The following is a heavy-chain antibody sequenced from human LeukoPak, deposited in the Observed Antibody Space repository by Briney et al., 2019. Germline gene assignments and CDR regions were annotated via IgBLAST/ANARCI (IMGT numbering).Heavy chain of an antibody. Sequence: GGSLRLSCAASGFTVNSNYMSWVRQAPGKGLEWVSVLYSGDSTYYADSVKGRFTVSADNSKNTLYLLMNSLRAEDTAVYYCARDYGLDYWGQGTLVTVSS. CDR1: GFTVNSNY. CDR3: ARDYGLDY. D-gene: IGHD4-17*01. CDR2: LYSGDST. V-gene: IGHV3-53*01. J-gene: IGHJ4*02.